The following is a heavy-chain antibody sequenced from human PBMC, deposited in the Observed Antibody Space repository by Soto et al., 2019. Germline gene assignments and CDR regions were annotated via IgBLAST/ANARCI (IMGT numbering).Heavy chain of an antibody. CDR3: ARGTSDSSGYNYYYYGMDV. Sequence: ASVKVSCKASGYTFTSYGISWVRQAPGQGLEWMGWISAYNGNTNYAQKLQGRVTMTTDTSTSTAYMELRSLRSDDTAVYYFARGTSDSSGYNYYYYGMDVWGQGTTVTVSS. V-gene: IGHV1-18*01. CDR1: GYTFTSYG. J-gene: IGHJ6*02. D-gene: IGHD3-22*01. CDR2: ISAYNGNT.